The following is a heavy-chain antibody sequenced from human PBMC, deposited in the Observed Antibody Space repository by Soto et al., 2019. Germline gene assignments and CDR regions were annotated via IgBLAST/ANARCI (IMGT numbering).Heavy chain of an antibody. Sequence: QGQLVQSGAEVKKPGASVKVSCKASGYTFTTYYIHWMRQAPGQGLEWVGMVTPYAGGTRYAHKFQGRVTMAGVTSTRTAYMEPRRFRSAVTSVFYCARLRGEIRTAFDPWCQGPLVSVSS. CDR2: VTPYAGGT. CDR1: GYTFTTYY. CDR3: ARLRGEIRTAFDP. V-gene: IGHV1-46*01. J-gene: IGHJ5*02. D-gene: IGHD2-21*01.